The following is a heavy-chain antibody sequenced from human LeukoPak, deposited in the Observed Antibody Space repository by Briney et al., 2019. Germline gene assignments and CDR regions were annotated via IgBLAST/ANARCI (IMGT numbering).Heavy chain of an antibody. D-gene: IGHD1-7*01. CDR2: TYYMSKWYN. Sequence: SQTLSLTFAISGDSVSSNSAAWNWIRQSPSRGLEWLGRTYYMSKWYNDYAVSVKSRITINPGTSKNQFSLQLKSVTPEDTAVYYCARSHWNYDNWFDPWGQGTLVTVSS. J-gene: IGHJ5*02. CDR3: ARSHWNYDNWFDP. CDR1: GDSVSSNSAA. V-gene: IGHV6-1*01.